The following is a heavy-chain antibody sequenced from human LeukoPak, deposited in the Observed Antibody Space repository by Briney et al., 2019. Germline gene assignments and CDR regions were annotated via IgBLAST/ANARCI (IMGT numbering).Heavy chain of an antibody. CDR3: ARLEGLYSPTTDV. V-gene: IGHV4-39*01. J-gene: IGHJ4*02. CDR1: EYSISGRRCY. CDR2: VFYSGTP. D-gene: IGHD2-21*01. Sequence: SETLSLTCTVSEYSISGRRCYWGWFRQPPRKEPEWLGSVFYSGTPYDNPSLKSRVTISIETSKNQFYLRLNSVTASDTAVYYCARLEGLYSPTTDVWGQGILVTVSS.